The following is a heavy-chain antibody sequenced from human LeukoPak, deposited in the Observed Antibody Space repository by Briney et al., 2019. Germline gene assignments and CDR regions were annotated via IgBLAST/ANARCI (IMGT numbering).Heavy chain of an antibody. Sequence: SETLSLTCTVSGGSISSYYWSWIRQPPGKGLEWIGYIYYSGSTNYNPSLKSRVTISVDTSKNQFSLKLSSVTAADTAVYYCAGQDTAIDAIDYWGQGTQVTVSS. V-gene: IGHV4-59*01. J-gene: IGHJ4*02. D-gene: IGHD5-18*01. CDR3: AGQDTAIDAIDY. CDR2: IYYSGST. CDR1: GGSISSYY.